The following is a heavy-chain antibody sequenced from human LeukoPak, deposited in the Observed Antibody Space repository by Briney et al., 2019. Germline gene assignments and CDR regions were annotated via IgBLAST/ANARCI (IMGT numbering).Heavy chain of an antibody. CDR3: ARSADGYTFGHFDF. Sequence: GASVKVSCKASGYTFTAYYMHWVRQAPGQGLEWMGWINPNTGDTNSAQNFQGRVTMNRDTSISTAYMELSSLRSDDTAVYYCARSADGYTFGHFDFWGQGTLVTVSS. J-gene: IGHJ4*02. CDR2: INPNTGDT. D-gene: IGHD5-18*01. V-gene: IGHV1-2*02. CDR1: GYTFTAYY.